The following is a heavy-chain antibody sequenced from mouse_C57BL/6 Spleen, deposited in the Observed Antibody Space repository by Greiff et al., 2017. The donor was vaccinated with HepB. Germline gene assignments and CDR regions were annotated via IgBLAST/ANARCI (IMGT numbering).Heavy chain of an antibody. V-gene: IGHV1-61*01. D-gene: IGHD1-1*01. Sequence: VQLQQLGAELVRPGSSVKLSCKASGYTFTSYWMDWVKQRPGQGLEWIGNIYPSDSETHYNQKFKDKATLTVDKSSSTAYMQLSSLTSEDSAVYYCARGFITTVVATNFDVWGTGTTVTVSS. J-gene: IGHJ1*03. CDR2: IYPSDSET. CDR1: GYTFTSYW. CDR3: ARGFITTVVATNFDV.